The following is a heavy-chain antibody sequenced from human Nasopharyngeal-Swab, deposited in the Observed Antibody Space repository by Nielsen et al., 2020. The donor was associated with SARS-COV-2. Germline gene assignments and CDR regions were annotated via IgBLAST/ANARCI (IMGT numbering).Heavy chain of an antibody. J-gene: IGHJ4*02. CDR3: ARGSDTALYYFDS. V-gene: IGHV3-7*01. Sequence: GESLKISCAASGFTFSRFWMTWVRQAPGKGLEWVAYLKQDGSEEYYVDSVKGRFTISRDNAKNSLYLQMSSLKAEDTAVYYCARGSDTALYYFDSWGQGTLVTVSS. D-gene: IGHD5-18*01. CDR1: GFTFSRFW. CDR2: LKQDGSEE.